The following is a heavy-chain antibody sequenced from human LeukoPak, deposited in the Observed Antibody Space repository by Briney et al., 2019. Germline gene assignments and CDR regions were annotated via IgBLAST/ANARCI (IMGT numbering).Heavy chain of an antibody. CDR3: ASMAWASQVDY. V-gene: IGHV4-59*01. J-gene: IGHJ4*02. Sequence: PSETLSLTCAVYIDSFTSYYWSWIRQPPGKGLEWIGYIYYSGSTNYNPSLKSRVTISVDTSKNQFSLKLSSVTAADTAVYYCASMAWASQVDYWGQGTLVTVSS. CDR2: IYYSGST. D-gene: IGHD3-10*01. CDR1: IDSFTSYY.